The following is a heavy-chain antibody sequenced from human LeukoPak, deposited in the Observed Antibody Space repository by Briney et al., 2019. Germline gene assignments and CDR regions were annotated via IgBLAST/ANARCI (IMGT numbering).Heavy chain of an antibody. Sequence: PGGSLRLSCAASGFTVSSNYMSWVRQAPGKGLEWVSVIYSGGSTYYADSVKGRFTISRDNSKNTLYLQMNSLRAEDTAVYYCARDSPYSSSRGAFDIWGQGTMVTVSS. CDR1: GFTVSSNY. CDR2: IYSGGST. D-gene: IGHD6-13*01. J-gene: IGHJ3*02. V-gene: IGHV3-53*01. CDR3: ARDSPYSSSRGAFDI.